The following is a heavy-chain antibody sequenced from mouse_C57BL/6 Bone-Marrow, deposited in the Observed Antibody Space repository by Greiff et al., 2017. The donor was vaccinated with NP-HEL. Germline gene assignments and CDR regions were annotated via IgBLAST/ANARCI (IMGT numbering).Heavy chain of an antibody. J-gene: IGHJ2*01. D-gene: IGHD2-3*01. CDR3: ARGWLLRFDY. CDR2: IDPSDSYT. Sequence: QVQLQQPGAELVRPGPSVKLSCKASGYTFTSYWMHWVKQRPGQGLEWIGVIDPSDSYTNYNQKFKGKATLTVDTSSSTAYMQLSSLTSEDSEVYYCARGWLLRFDYWGQGTTLTVSS. V-gene: IGHV1-59*01. CDR1: GYTFTSYW.